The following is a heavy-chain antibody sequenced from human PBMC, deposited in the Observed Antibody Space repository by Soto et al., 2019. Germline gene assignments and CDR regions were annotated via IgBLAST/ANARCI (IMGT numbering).Heavy chain of an antibody. D-gene: IGHD3-16*02. CDR1: GFTFSSYG. V-gene: IGHV3-30*18. J-gene: IGHJ6*02. CDR2: ISYDGSNK. CDR3: AKTLWVRELSGFYYYYYGMDV. Sequence: GSLRLSCAASGFTFSSYGMHWVRQAPGKGLEWVAVISYDGSNKYYADSVKGRFTISRDNSKNTLYLQMNSLRAEDTAVYYCAKTLWVRELSGFYYYYYGMDVWGQGTTVTVSS.